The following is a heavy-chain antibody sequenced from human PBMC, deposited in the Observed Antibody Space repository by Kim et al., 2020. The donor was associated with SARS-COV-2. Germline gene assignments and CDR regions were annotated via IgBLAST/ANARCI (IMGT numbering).Heavy chain of an antibody. J-gene: IGHJ4*02. CDR3: ARGKWDTAMVPPFDY. D-gene: IGHD5-18*01. Sequence: SVKVSCKASGGTFSSYAISWVRQAPGQGLEWMGGIIPIFGTANYAQKFQGRVTITADESTRTAYMELSSLRSEDTAVYYCARGKWDTAMVPPFDYGGQGTLVTVSS. V-gene: IGHV1-69*13. CDR1: GGTFSSYA. CDR2: IIPIFGTA.